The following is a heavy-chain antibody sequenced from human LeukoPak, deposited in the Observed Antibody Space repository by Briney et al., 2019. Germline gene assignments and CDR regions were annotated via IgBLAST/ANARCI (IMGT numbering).Heavy chain of an antibody. D-gene: IGHD4-17*01. V-gene: IGHV3-23*01. Sequence: GGSLRLSCAASGFTFSTYTMSWVGQAPGKGLEWVSSIYGSGVSTFYADSVQGRLTISRDNFQNTLSLQMNSLRADDTAVYYCAKGHGDYAFDIWGQGTMVTVSS. J-gene: IGHJ3*02. CDR3: AKGHGDYAFDI. CDR1: GFTFSTYT. CDR2: IYGSGVST.